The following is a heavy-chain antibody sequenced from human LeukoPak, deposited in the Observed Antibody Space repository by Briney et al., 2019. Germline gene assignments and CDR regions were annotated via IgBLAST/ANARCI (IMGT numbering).Heavy chain of an antibody. Sequence: TGGSLRLSCAASGFTFSTYAMHWVRQAPGKGLEWVALISYEGSNKYYADSVKGRFTISRDNSKNTLYLQMNSLSPEDTAVYYCARGTGVYVISPFDYWGQGALVTVSS. J-gene: IGHJ4*02. CDR3: ARGTGVYVISPFDY. CDR2: ISYEGSNK. D-gene: IGHD2-8*01. CDR1: GFTFSTYA. V-gene: IGHV3-30*01.